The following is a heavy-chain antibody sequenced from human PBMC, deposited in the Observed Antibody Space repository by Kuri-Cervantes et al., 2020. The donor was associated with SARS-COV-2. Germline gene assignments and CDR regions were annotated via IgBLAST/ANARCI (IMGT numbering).Heavy chain of an antibody. CDR1: GYTFTGYY. D-gene: IGHD5-18*01. CDR2: INPNSGGT. J-gene: IGHJ4*02. Sequence: ASVKVSCKASGYTFTGYYMHWVRQDPGQGLEWMGWINPNSGGTNYAQKFQGWVTMTRDTSISTAYMELSRLRSDDTAVYYCSRGLDTDMAYYFDYWGQGTLVTVSS. CDR3: SRGLDTDMAYYFDY. V-gene: IGHV1-2*04.